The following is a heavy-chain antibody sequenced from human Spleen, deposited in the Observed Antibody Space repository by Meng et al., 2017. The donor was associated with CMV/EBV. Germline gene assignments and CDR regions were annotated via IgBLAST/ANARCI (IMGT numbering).Heavy chain of an antibody. V-gene: IGHV1-18*01. Sequence: ASVKVSCKASGYTFTSYGISWVRQAPGQGLEWMGWISAYNGNTNYAQKLQGRVTMTTDTSTSTAYMELSRLRSDDTAVYYCARKKIPGYCSGGDCSYYFDYWGQGTLVTVSS. D-gene: IGHD2-15*01. CDR3: ARKKIPGYCSGGDCSYYFDY. CDR2: ISAYNGNT. J-gene: IGHJ4*02. CDR1: GYTFTSYG.